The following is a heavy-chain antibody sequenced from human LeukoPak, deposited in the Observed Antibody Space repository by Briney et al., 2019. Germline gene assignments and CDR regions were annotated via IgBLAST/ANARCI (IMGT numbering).Heavy chain of an antibody. Sequence: GASVKVSCKASGYTFTSYGISWVRQAPGQGLEWMGWISAYNGNTNYAQKLQGRVTMTTDTSTSTAYMELRSLRSDDTAVYYCARTVDTAMSYWFDPWGQGTLVTVSS. CDR2: ISAYNGNT. V-gene: IGHV1-18*01. CDR3: ARTVDTAMSYWFDP. J-gene: IGHJ5*02. D-gene: IGHD5-18*01. CDR1: GYTFTSYG.